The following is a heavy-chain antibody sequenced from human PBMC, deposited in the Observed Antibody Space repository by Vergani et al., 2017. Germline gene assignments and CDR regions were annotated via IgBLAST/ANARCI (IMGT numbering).Heavy chain of an antibody. CDR2: IHTSGST. D-gene: IGHD2-15*01. V-gene: IGHV4-61*02. CDR1: GGSIHSHNYY. CDR3: ARGSCLGGSCYKPLFDY. J-gene: IGHJ4*02. Sequence: QVQLPESGPGLVKPSQTLSLTCTVSGGSIHSHNYYWSWIRQPAGKGLEWIGRIHTSGSTNYNPSLKSRVTMSEDTSKNQFYLNLTSVTAANTAVYFCARGSCLGGSCYKPLFDYWVQGILVTVSS.